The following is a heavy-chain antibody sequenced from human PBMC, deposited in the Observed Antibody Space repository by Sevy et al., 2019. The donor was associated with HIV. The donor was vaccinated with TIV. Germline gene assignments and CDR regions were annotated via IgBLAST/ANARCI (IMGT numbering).Heavy chain of an antibody. CDR1: GFTFSSYW. CDR3: ARDLTMVRGVIITGYYGMDV. V-gene: IGHV3-74*01. Sequence: GGSLRLSCAASGFTFSSYWMHWVRQAPGKGLVWVSRINSDGSSTSYADSVKGRFTISRDNAKNTLYLQMNRLRAEDTAVYYCARDLTMVRGVIITGYYGMDVWGQGTTVTVSS. CDR2: INSDGSST. D-gene: IGHD3-10*01. J-gene: IGHJ6*02.